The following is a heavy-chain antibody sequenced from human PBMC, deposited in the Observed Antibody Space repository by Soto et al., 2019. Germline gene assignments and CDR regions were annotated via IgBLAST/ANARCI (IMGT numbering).Heavy chain of an antibody. Sequence: RLSFAASGFTFSTYAMHWVRQAPGKGLEWVAVASYDGSNKYYADSVKGRFTLSRDNSKNTLYLQMNSLRAEDTAVYFCAKDPTNVAATEEWVGPWGQGTLVTVYS. CDR3: AKDPTNVAATEEWVGP. CDR2: ASYDGSNK. CDR1: GFTFSTYA. V-gene: IGHV3-30-3*01. J-gene: IGHJ5*02. D-gene: IGHD2-15*01.